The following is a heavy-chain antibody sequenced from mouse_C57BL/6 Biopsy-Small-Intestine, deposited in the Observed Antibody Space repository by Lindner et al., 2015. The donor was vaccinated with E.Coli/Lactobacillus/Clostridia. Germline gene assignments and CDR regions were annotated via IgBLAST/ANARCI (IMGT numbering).Heavy chain of an antibody. J-gene: IGHJ3*01. CDR2: IDPEDGET. D-gene: IGHD2-4*01. CDR1: GFNIKDSL. V-gene: IGHV14-2*01. CDR3: ARGDYDWFAY. Sequence: VQLQESGAELVRPGASVKLSCTASGFNIKDSLMHWVKQRPEQGLEWIGWIDPEDGETKYAPKFQDKATITADTSSNTAYLQLSSLTSEDTAIYYCARGDYDWFAYWGRGTLVTVSA.